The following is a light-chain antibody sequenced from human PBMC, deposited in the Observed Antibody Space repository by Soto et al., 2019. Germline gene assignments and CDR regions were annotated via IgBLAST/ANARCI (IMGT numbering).Light chain of an antibody. CDR3: QSYDSSLSVWV. J-gene: IGLJ3*02. Sequence: QSVLTQPPSVSGAPGQRVPISCTGSSSNIGAGYDVHWYQQLLGTAPKLLIYGNNNRPSGVPDRFSVSKSGTSASLAITGLQAEDEADYYCQSYDSSLSVWVFGGGTKLTVL. CDR1: SSNIGAGYD. V-gene: IGLV1-40*01. CDR2: GNN.